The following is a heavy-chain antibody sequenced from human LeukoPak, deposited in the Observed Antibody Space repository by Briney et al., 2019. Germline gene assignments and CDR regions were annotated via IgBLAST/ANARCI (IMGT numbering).Heavy chain of an antibody. D-gene: IGHD3-10*01. CDR2: FDPEDGET. CDR1: GYTLTELS. V-gene: IGHV1-24*01. J-gene: IGHJ3*02. Sequence: ASVKVSCKVSGYTLTELSMHWVRQAPGKGLEWMGGFDPEDGETIYAQKFQGRVTMTEDTSTDTAYMELSSLRSEDTAVFYCARDYYGSANNNYALDIWGQGTLVTVSS. CDR3: ARDYYGSANNNYALDI.